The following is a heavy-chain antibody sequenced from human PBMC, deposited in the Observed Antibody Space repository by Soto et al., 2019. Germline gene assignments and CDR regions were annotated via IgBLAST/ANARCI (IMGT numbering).Heavy chain of an antibody. CDR1: GFTFSSYA. V-gene: IGHV3-30-3*01. CDR3: ARDLRDYYDSSGSH. Sequence: GGSLRLSCAASGFTFSSYAMHWVRQAPGKGLEWVAVISYDGSNKYYADSVKGRFTISRDNSKNTLYLQMNSLRAEDTAVYYCARDLRDYYDSSGSHWGQGTLVTVSS. D-gene: IGHD3-22*01. CDR2: ISYDGSNK. J-gene: IGHJ4*02.